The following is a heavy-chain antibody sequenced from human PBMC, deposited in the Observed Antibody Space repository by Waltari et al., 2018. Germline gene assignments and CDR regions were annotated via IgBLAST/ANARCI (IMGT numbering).Heavy chain of an antibody. CDR3: TTLFGDFWSGYFFDF. J-gene: IGHJ4*02. CDR2: VKSKSDGGTR. V-gene: IGHV3-15*01. CDR1: GFPFINAW. Sequence: EVQLVESGGGLVKPGGSLRLSCAASGFPFINAWLSWVRQAQGKGLEWVGRVKSKSDGGTRDYSAPVKGRFTISRDDSENTLYLQMNSLKTEDTAVYYCTTLFGDFWSGYFFDFWGQGTLVTVSS. D-gene: IGHD3-3*01.